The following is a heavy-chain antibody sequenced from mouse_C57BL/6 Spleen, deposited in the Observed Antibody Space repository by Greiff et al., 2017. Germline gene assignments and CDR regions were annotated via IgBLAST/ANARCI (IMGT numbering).Heavy chain of an antibody. J-gene: IGHJ4*01. V-gene: IGHV2-5*01. CDR1: GFSLTSYG. D-gene: IGHD2-12*01. Sequence: QVQLQQSGPGLVQPSQSLSITCTVSGFSLTSYGVHWVRQSPGKGLEWLGVIWRGGSTDYNAAFMSRLSITKDNSKRQVFFKMNSLQADDTAIYYCAKSFYDDGYYAMDYWGQGTSVTVSS. CDR3: AKSFYDDGYYAMDY. CDR2: IWRGGST.